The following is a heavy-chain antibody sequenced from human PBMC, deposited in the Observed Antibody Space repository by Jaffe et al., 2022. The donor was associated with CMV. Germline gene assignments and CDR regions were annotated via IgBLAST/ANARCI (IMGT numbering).Heavy chain of an antibody. D-gene: IGHD3-22*01. J-gene: IGHJ5*02. CDR3: AKGDSSGYQEPNWFDP. CDR1: GFTFSSYA. Sequence: EVQLLESGGGLVQPGGSLRLSCAASGFTFSSYAMSWVRQAPGKGLEWVSAISGSGGSTYYADSVKGRFTISRDNSKNTLYLQMNSLRAEDTAVYYCAKGDSSGYQEPNWFDPWGQGTLVTVSS. CDR2: ISGSGGST. V-gene: IGHV3-23*01.